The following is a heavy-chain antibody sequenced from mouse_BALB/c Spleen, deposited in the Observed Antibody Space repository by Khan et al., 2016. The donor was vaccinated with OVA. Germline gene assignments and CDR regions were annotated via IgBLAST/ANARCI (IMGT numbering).Heavy chain of an antibody. D-gene: IGHD2-14*01. CDR1: GDSITSGY. J-gene: IGHJ2*01. CDR3: ARWNYRYDGYFDY. Sequence: EVQLQESGPSLVKPSQTLSLTCSVTGDSITSGYWNWIRKIPGNKLEYMGYISSSDSTFYHPSLKSRISITRDTSKNQYYLQLNSVTTEDTATYYCARWNYRYDGYFDYWGQGTTLTVSS. CDR2: ISSSDST. V-gene: IGHV3-8*02.